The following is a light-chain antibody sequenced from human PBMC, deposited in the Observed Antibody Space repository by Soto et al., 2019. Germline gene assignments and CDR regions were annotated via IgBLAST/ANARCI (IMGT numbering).Light chain of an antibody. CDR2: GAF. CDR1: QSVTYN. Sequence: EIVMTQSPATLSVSPGETATLSCRASQSVTYNLAWYQQKPGQGPRLLIYGAFTRATGIPARFSGSGSGTEFTLTISSLLSEDFAVYYCQQDKNWPPLTFGGGTKVEIK. J-gene: IGKJ4*01. V-gene: IGKV3-15*01. CDR3: QQDKNWPPLT.